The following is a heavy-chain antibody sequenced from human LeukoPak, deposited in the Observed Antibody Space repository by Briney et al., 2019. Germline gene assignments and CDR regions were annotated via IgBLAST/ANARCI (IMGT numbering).Heavy chain of an antibody. D-gene: IGHD1-1*01. CDR3: ARHLSGTTMAHYFDF. J-gene: IGHJ4*02. V-gene: IGHV4-39*01. CDR1: GDSISSARNY. Sequence: SETLSLTCSVSGDSISSARNYWGWIRQSPGKGLEWLASIYSSGSTHSNPSLKSRVSISIDTSKNQFSLKLYSVTASDAAIYYCARHLSGTTMAHYFDFWGQGTLVTVSS. CDR2: IYSSGST.